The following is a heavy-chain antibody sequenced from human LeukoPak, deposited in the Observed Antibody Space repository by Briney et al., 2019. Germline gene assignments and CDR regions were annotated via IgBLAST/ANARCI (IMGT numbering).Heavy chain of an antibody. D-gene: IGHD3-3*01. V-gene: IGHV4-34*01. J-gene: IGHJ5*02. Sequence: PSETLSLTCAVYGGSFSGYYWSWIRQPPGKGLEWIGEINHSGSTNYNPSLKSRVTISVDTSKNQFSLKLSSVPAADTAVYYCARVRYDLFRPALHRYNWFDPWGQGTLVTVSS. CDR3: ARVRYDLFRPALHRYNWFDP. CDR1: GGSFSGYY. CDR2: INHSGST.